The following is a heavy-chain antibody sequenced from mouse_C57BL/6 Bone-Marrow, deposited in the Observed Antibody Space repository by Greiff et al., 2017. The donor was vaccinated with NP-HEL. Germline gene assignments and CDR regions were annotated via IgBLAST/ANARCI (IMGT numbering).Heavy chain of an antibody. V-gene: IGHV7-1*01. Sequence: DVKLVESGGGLVQSGRSLTLSCATSGFTFSDFYMEWVRQAPGKGLEWIAASRNKANDYTTQYSASVKGRFIVSRDTSQSILYLQMNALRAEDTAIYYCARDSYYTPTFAYWGQGTLVTVSA. CDR2: SRNKANDYTT. D-gene: IGHD2-12*01. J-gene: IGHJ3*01. CDR1: GFTFSDFY. CDR3: ARDSYYTPTFAY.